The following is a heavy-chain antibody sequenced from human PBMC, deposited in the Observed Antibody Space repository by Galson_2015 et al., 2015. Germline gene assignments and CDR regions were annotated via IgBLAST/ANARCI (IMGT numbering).Heavy chain of an antibody. V-gene: IGHV3-9*01. J-gene: IGHJ6*02. Sequence: SLRLSCAASGFSFDAYGMHWVRHAPGKGLEWVSGISYNSGSIGYADSVKGRFSISRDNAKTSLYLQMNSLRPEDTALYYCAKDRYSYGYPSTWYYYVMDFWGQGTTVTVSS. D-gene: IGHD5-18*01. CDR3: AKDRYSYGYPSTWYYYVMDF. CDR2: ISYNSGSI. CDR1: GFSFDAYG.